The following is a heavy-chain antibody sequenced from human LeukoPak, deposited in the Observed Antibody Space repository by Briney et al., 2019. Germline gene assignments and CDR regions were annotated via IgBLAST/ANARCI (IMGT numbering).Heavy chain of an antibody. CDR1: GYTFTGYY. Sequence: GASVKVSCKTSGYTFTGYYVHWVRQAPGQGLEWMGWINPNSGGTNYAQKFQGRVTMTRDTSTSTAYMELRSLRSDDTAVYYCARDLTHRRNYDNSGYQIVPAFWGQGTLVTVSS. D-gene: IGHD3-22*01. V-gene: IGHV1-2*02. J-gene: IGHJ4*02. CDR3: ARDLTHRRNYDNSGYQIVPAF. CDR2: INPNSGGT.